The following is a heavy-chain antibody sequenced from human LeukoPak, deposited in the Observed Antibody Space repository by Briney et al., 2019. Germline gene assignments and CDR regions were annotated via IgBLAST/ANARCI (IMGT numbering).Heavy chain of an antibody. CDR1: GFTFSSYA. V-gene: IGHV3-30-3*01. CDR2: ISYDGSNK. D-gene: IGHD6-13*01. Sequence: PGGSLRLSCAASGFTFSSYAMHWVRQAPGKGLEWVAVISYDGSNKYYADSVKGRFTISRGNAKNSLYLQMNSLRAGDTALYYCAKDMAAADAFDIWGQGAMVTVSS. CDR3: AKDMAAADAFDI. J-gene: IGHJ3*02.